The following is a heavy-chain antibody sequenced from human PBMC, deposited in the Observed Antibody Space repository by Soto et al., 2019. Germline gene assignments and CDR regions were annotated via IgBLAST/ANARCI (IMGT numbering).Heavy chain of an antibody. CDR1: GYTFTSYW. J-gene: IGHJ4*02. Sequence: LGESLKISCESSGYTFTSYWIAWVRQMPGKGLEWMGIIYPGDSETRYSPSFQGQITITADKSINTTYLRWSSLKASDSAMYYCARHVALVDPFDYWGQGTLVTVSS. V-gene: IGHV5-51*01. CDR3: ARHVALVDPFDY. D-gene: IGHD3-9*01. CDR2: IYPGDSET.